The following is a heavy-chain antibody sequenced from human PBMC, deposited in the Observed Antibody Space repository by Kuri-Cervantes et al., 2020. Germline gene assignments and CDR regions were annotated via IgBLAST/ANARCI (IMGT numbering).Heavy chain of an antibody. J-gene: IGHJ4*02. CDR1: GYTFTGYY. CDR3: ARAISSYYLGPSGPFDY. Sequence: ASVQVSCKASGYTFTGYYMHWVRQAPGQGLEWMGWINPNSGGTNYAQKFQGRVTMTRDTSISTAYMELSRLRSEDTAVYYCARAISSYYLGPSGPFDYWGQGTLVTVSS. V-gene: IGHV1-2*02. D-gene: IGHD5-18*01. CDR2: INPNSGGT.